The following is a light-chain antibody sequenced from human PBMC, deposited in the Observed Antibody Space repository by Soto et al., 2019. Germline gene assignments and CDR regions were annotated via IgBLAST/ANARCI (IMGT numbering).Light chain of an antibody. V-gene: IGKV1-5*01. CDR3: QQYYNLTIT. CDR1: QTISSW. J-gene: IGKJ5*01. CDR2: AAS. Sequence: DIQMTQSPSTLSGSVGDRVTITCGASQTISSWLAWYQQKPGKAPKLLRYAASSLQSGVPSRLSGSGYGTDLTLTISSLKPEDFETYSCQQYYNLTITFGHGTRLEIK.